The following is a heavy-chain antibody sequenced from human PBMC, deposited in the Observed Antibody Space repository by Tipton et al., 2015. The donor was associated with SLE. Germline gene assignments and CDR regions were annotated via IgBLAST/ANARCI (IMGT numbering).Heavy chain of an antibody. CDR3: ASWDFWSGYYTENAFDI. V-gene: IGHV1-46*01. Sequence: QAQLVQSGAEVKKPGASVKVSCKASGYTFTSYYMHWVRQAPGQGLEWMGIINPSGGSTSYAQKFQGRVTMTRDTSTSTVYMELSSLRSEDTAVYYCASWDFWSGYYTENAFDIWGQGTMVTVSS. CDR1: GYTFTSYY. D-gene: IGHD3-3*01. CDR2: INPSGGST. J-gene: IGHJ3*02.